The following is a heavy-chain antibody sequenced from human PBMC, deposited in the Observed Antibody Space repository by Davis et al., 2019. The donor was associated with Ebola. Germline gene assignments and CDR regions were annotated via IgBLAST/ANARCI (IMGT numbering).Heavy chain of an antibody. V-gene: IGHV3-11*01. J-gene: IGHJ6*02. CDR3: ARGPTVTTDYGMDV. CDR2: ISSSGTTV. CDR1: GFTFSDYY. D-gene: IGHD4-17*01. Sequence: PGGSLRLSCAASGFTFSDYYMSWIRQAPGKGLEWVSYISSSGTTVYYADSVKARFTISRDNAKNSLYLQMNNLRAEDTAVYYCARGPTVTTDYGMDVWGQGTTVTVSS.